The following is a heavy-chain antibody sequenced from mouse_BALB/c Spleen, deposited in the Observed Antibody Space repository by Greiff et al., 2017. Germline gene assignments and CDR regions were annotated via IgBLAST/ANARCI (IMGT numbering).Heavy chain of an antibody. CDR1: GFTFTDYY. J-gene: IGHJ3*01. V-gene: IGHV7-3*02. CDR3: ARDLYRSFAY. CDR2: IRNKANGYTT. Sequence: EVQLVESGGGLVQPGGSLRLSCATSGFTFTDYYMSWVRQPPGKALEWLGFIRNKANGYTTEYSASVKGRFTISRDNSQSILYLQMNTLRAEDSATYYCARDLYRSFAYWGQGTLVTVSA. D-gene: IGHD2-14*01.